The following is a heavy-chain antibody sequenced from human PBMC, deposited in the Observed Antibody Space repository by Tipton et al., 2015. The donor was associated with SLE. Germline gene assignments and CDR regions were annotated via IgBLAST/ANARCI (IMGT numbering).Heavy chain of an antibody. D-gene: IGHD3-3*01. J-gene: IGHJ6*04. V-gene: IGHV4-34*01. CDR3: TRLPFIFGGMDV. CDR2: INHSGFT. Sequence: TLSLTCAVNGGSFSGYAWSWIRQPPGKGLEWIGEINHSGFTNYRPSLKSRVTISVDTSKNQFSLKLSSVTAADTAVYYCTRLPFIFGGMDVWGKGTTVTVSS. CDR1: GGSFSGYA.